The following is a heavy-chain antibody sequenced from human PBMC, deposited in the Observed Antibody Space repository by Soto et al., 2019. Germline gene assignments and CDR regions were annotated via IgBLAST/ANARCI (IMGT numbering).Heavy chain of an antibody. D-gene: IGHD5-18*01. J-gene: IGHJ4*02. V-gene: IGHV3-33*01. CDR2: IWYDGSNK. CDR3: GREGALGDTAVVDS. Sequence: QVQLVESGGGVVQPGKSLRLSCAASGFTFSTYGMHWVRQAPGKGLAWVAVIWYDGSNKYHGASLKGRFTISRANSKYTSYLQINNLIAEDKAVYYCGREGALGDTAVVDSWGQGTLVTVSS. CDR1: GFTFSTYG.